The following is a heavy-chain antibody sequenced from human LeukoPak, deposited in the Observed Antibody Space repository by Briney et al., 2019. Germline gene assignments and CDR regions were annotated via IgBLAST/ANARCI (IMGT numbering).Heavy chain of an antibody. V-gene: IGHV4-38-2*01. D-gene: IGHD4-17*01. CDR3: ARPKYGDAAYFAL. Sequence: SETLSLTCAVSGYSISSGYYWCCSRQPPGKVLWWIGSIYHRRNTYYNPSLKSRVTISVDTSKNQFFLKVTSVTAADAAVYYCARPKYGDAAYFALWGRGALVTVSS. CDR2: IYHRRNT. CDR1: GYSISSGYY. J-gene: IGHJ2*01.